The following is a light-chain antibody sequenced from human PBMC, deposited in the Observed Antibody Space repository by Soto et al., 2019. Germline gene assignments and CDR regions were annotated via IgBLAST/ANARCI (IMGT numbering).Light chain of an antibody. CDR3: HQRSDWPLT. CDR2: TSS. V-gene: IGKV3-11*01. J-gene: IGKJ4*01. Sequence: EIVLTQSPATLSLSPGERATLSCRASQNINNYLAWYQQKPGQAPRLVIYTSSNRAAGIPARFSGSGSGPEFTLTISGLEPEDFAIYYCHQRSDWPLTFGGGTKVEIK. CDR1: QNINNY.